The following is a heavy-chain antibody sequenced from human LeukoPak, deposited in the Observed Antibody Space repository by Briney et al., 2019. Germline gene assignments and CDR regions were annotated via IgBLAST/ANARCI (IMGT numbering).Heavy chain of an antibody. Sequence: ASVKVSCRASGYTFTSYDINWVRQATGQGLGWMGWMNPNSGNTGYAQKFQGRVTMTRNTSISTAYMELSSLRSEDTAVYYCASVLMVRGVILGDVWGQGTTVTASS. CDR3: ASVLMVRGVILGDV. CDR2: MNPNSGNT. J-gene: IGHJ6*02. D-gene: IGHD3-10*01. CDR1: GYTFTSYD. V-gene: IGHV1-8*01.